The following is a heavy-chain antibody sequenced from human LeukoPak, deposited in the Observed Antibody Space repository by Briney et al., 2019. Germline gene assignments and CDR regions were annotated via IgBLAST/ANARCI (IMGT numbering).Heavy chain of an antibody. CDR2: INSDGSST. CDR3: ARVGIQLWSGAPNAFDI. Sequence: QTGGSLRLSCAASGLTFSSYGMHWVRQAPGKGLVWVSRINSDGSSTSYADSVKGRFTISRDNAKNTLYLQMNSLRAEDTAVYYCARVGIQLWSGAPNAFDIWGQGTMVTVSS. J-gene: IGHJ3*02. CDR1: GLTFSSYG. D-gene: IGHD5-18*01. V-gene: IGHV3-74*01.